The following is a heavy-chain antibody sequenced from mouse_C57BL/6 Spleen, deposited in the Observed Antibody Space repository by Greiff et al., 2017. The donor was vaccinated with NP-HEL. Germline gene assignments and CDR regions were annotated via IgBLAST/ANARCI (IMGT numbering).Heavy chain of an antibody. CDR3: ARHFITTVVAPPFGY. Sequence: DVKLVESGGDLVKPGGSLKLSCAASGFTFSSYGMSWVRQTPDKRLEWVATISSGGSYTYYPDSVQGRFTISRDNAKNTLYLQMSSLKSEDTAMYYCARHFITTVVAPPFGYWGQGTTLTVSS. D-gene: IGHD1-1*01. V-gene: IGHV5-6*02. CDR2: ISSGGSYT. CDR1: GFTFSSYG. J-gene: IGHJ2*01.